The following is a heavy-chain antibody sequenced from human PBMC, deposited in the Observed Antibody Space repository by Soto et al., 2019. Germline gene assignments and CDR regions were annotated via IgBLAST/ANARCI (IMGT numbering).Heavy chain of an antibody. V-gene: IGHV1-3*01. CDR3: ARDVAAANP. CDR1: GYTFTSYA. J-gene: IGHJ5*02. D-gene: IGHD6-13*01. Sequence: QVQLVQSGAEVKKPGASVKVSCKASGYTFTSYAMHWVRQAPGQRLEGMGWINAGNGNTTYSQTFQGRVTTTRESPASTASMQLSSLRSEVTAVYYCARDVAAANPWGQGTLVTVSS. CDR2: INAGNGNT.